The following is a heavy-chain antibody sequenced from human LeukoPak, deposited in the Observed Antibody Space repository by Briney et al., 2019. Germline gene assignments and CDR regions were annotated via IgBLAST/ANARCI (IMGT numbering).Heavy chain of an antibody. CDR2: IFTSGST. J-gene: IGHJ6*03. Sequence: SETLSLTCTVSGVSITSSYWGWIRQPAGKGLEWVGLIFTSGSTNYNSSLESRLSLSVDTPTNQFSLRLSSVTAADTAVYYCARVRLDTGRHYYMDVWGEGTTVTVSS. CDR1: GVSITSSY. V-gene: IGHV4-4*07. CDR3: ARVRLDTGRHYYMDV. D-gene: IGHD5-18*01.